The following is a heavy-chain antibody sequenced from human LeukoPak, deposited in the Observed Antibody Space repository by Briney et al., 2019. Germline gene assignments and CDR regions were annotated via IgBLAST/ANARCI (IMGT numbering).Heavy chain of an antibody. CDR3: ARGNGWYFY. CDR1: GGSISGYY. V-gene: IGHV4-59*01. D-gene: IGHD6-19*01. CDR2: IYYSGST. Sequence: SETLSLTCSVSGGSISGYYWSWIRQPPGKGLEWIGYIYYSGSTNYNPSLESRLTISADTSKNQFSLKLNSVTAADRAVYYCARGNGWYFYWGQGALVTVSS. J-gene: IGHJ4*02.